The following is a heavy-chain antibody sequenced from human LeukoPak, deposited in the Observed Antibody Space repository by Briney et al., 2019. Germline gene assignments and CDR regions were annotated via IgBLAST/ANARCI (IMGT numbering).Heavy chain of an antibody. V-gene: IGHV4-4*07. Sequence: SETLSLTCTASGGSISSYYWSWIRQPAGKGLGWIGRIYTSGSTNYNPSLKSRVTMSVDTSKNQFSLKLSSVTAADTAVYYCARDATYYYDSSGYFLFDYWGQGTLVTVSS. J-gene: IGHJ4*02. CDR2: IYTSGST. CDR1: GGSISSYY. D-gene: IGHD3-22*01. CDR3: ARDATYYYDSSGYFLFDY.